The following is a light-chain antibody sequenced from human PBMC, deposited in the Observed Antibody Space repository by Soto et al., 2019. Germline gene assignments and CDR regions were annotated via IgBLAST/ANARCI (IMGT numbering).Light chain of an antibody. CDR2: GAS. V-gene: IGKV3-20*01. CDR3: QQYGSAPRT. J-gene: IGKJ1*01. CDR1: QSVSSSY. Sequence: EIVLTQSPGTLSLSPGERATLSCRASQSVSSSYLAWFQQKPGQAPRLLMYGASSRATGIPDRFSGSGSGTDLTLTISRLEPEDFAVYYCQQYGSAPRTFGQGTKVEIK.